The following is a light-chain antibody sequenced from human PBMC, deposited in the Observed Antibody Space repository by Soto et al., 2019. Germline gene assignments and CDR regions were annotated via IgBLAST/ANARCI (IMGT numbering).Light chain of an antibody. CDR2: GAS. V-gene: IGKV3-15*01. CDR3: QQYNNWPLT. CDR1: QSVSNN. J-gene: IGKJ4*01. Sequence: EIVLTQSPATLSVSPGERATLSSRASQSVSNNLAWYQQKPGQAPRLLIYGASTRATGISARLGGIGSATEFTLATSSLQAVDFAVYDCQQYNNWPLTFGGGTKVLIK.